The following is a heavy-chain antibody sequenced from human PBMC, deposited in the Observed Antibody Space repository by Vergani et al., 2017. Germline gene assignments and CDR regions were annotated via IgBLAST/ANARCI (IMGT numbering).Heavy chain of an antibody. CDR2: IKSKTDGGTT. CDR1: GFTFSSYG. D-gene: IGHD6-6*01. J-gene: IGHJ4*02. CDR3: TTAAWIAARLSVY. Sequence: VQLVESGGGVVQPGRSLRLSCAASGFTFSSYGMHWVRQAPGKGLEWVGRIKSKTDGGTTDYAAPVKGRFTISRDDSKNTLYLQMNSLKTEDTAVYYCTTAAWIAARLSVYWGQGTLVTVSS. V-gene: IGHV3-15*01.